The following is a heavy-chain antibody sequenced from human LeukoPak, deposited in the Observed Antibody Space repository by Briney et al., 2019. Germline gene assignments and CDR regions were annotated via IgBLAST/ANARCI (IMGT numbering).Heavy chain of an antibody. V-gene: IGHV3-48*03. CDR2: ISSSGSTI. D-gene: IGHD3-10*02. CDR1: GFTFTSYA. J-gene: IGHJ6*04. CDR3: AELGITMIGGV. Sequence: GKSLRLSCAASGFTFTSYAMNWVRQAPGKGLEWVSYISSSGSTIYYADSVKGRFTISRDNAKNSLYLQMNSLRAEDTAVYYCAELGITMIGGVWGKGTTVTISS.